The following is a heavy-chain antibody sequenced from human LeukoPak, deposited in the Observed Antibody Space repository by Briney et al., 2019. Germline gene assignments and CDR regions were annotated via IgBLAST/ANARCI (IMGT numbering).Heavy chain of an antibody. J-gene: IGHJ4*02. CDR2: ISYDGRNK. CDR1: GFTFSSYG. Sequence: GGSLRLSCAASGFTFSSYGMHWVRQAPGKGLEWVAVISYDGRNKYCVDSVKGRFTISRDNSKNTLYLQMNSLRAEDTAVYYCARTPPHCGGDCYTDYWGQGTLVTVSS. V-gene: IGHV3-30*03. D-gene: IGHD2-21*02. CDR3: ARTPPHCGGDCYTDY.